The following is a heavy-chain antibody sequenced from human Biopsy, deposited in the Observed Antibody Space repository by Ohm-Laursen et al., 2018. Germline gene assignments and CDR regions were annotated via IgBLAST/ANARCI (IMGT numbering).Heavy chain of an antibody. CDR1: AFSFSDYY. CDR2: ISSSGRTM. Sequence: RLSRAASAFSFSDYYMIWIRQAPGKGLEWVSYISSSGRTMYYADSVKGRFTISRDNANKSPYLQMNSLRAEDTAVYYCATTRSFDNWGQGTLVTVSS. D-gene: IGHD5-24*01. J-gene: IGHJ4*02. V-gene: IGHV3-11*01. CDR3: ATTRSFDN.